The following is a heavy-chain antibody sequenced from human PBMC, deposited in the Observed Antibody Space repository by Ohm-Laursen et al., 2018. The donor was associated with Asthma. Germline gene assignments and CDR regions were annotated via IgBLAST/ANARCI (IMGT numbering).Heavy chain of an antibody. V-gene: IGHV3-48*01. CDR2: ITTGSSTI. D-gene: IGHD1-26*01. Sequence: SLRLSCAASGFTFSNYNMIWVRQAPGKGLDWVSSITTGSSTIYYADSVRGRFTVSTDKVTNSLYLQMNSLRADDTAVYYCARPTREPRHWGQGTPVTVSS. CDR1: GFTFSNYN. J-gene: IGHJ4*02. CDR3: ARPTREPRH.